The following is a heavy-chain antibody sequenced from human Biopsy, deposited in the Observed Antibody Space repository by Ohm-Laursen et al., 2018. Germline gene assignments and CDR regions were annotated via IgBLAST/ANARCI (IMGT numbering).Heavy chain of an antibody. CDR1: GGSFSGYY. Sequence: SDTLSLTCAVYGGSFSGYYWTWIRQPPGKGLEWIGEINHRGSASYNPSLKSRITALVDTSKNQFSLKLRSVSAADTAVYFCARALDYYDPYYYYAMDVWGQGTSVTVSS. CDR3: ARALDYYDPYYYYAMDV. CDR2: INHRGSA. J-gene: IGHJ6*02. V-gene: IGHV4-34*01. D-gene: IGHD3-16*01.